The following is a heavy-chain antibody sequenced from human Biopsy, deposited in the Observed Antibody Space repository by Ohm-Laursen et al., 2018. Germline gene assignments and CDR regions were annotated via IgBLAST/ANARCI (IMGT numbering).Heavy chain of an antibody. V-gene: IGHV4-59*11. CDR2: ISYTGYT. D-gene: IGHD4-23*01. CDR1: GGSFTGHY. Sequence: SDTLSLTCTASGGSFTGHYWSWIRQPPGKGLEWIGHISYTGYTSYNASLKSRVTISVDTSRNHFSLRLSSLTAADTAVYYCARGSNDFGGLYFPRWGQGTLLTVSP. CDR3: ARGSNDFGGLYFPR. J-gene: IGHJ4*02.